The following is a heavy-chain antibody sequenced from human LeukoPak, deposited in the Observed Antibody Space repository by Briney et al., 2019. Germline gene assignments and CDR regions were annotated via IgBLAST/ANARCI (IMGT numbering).Heavy chain of an antibody. Sequence: GGSLRLSCAASGFTFSSYWMHWVRQAPGKGLVWVSRINSDGSSTSYADSVKGRFTISRDNAKNTLYLQMNSLRAEDTAVYYCARGIVTRTGYYSVYMDVWGKGTTVTVSS. J-gene: IGHJ6*03. CDR2: INSDGSST. V-gene: IGHV3-74*01. CDR1: GFTFSSYW. D-gene: IGHD3/OR15-3a*01. CDR3: ARGIVTRTGYYSVYMDV.